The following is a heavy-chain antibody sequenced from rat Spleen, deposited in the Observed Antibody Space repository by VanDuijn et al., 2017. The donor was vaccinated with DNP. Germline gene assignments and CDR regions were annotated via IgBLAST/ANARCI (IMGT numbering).Heavy chain of an antibody. CDR2: IRTGGGNT. CDR1: GFTFSNYG. J-gene: IGHJ3*01. D-gene: IGHD1-1*01. CDR3: VRQDPLLLTLFTY. V-gene: IGHV5S23*01. Sequence: EVLLVESGGGLVQPGRSLKLSCAASGFTFSNYGMAWVRQTPTKGLEWVASIRTGGGNTYYRDSVKGRFTISRDIAKSSLYLQMDSLRSEDTASYFCVRQDPLLLTLFTYWGQGTLVTVSS.